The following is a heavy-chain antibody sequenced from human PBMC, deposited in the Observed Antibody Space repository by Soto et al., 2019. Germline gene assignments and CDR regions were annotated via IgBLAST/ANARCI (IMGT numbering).Heavy chain of an antibody. V-gene: IGHV1-69*13. D-gene: IGHD3-16*01. CDR1: GGPFSSYA. CDR2: IIPIFGTA. J-gene: IGHJ6*02. Sequence: VASVKVSCKSSGGPFSSYAISWVRQAPGQGLEWMGGIIPIFGTANYAQKFQGRVTITADESTSTAYMELSSLRSEDTAVYYCARDQGVDAYYYYGMDVWGQGTTVTVSS. CDR3: ARDQGVDAYYYYGMDV.